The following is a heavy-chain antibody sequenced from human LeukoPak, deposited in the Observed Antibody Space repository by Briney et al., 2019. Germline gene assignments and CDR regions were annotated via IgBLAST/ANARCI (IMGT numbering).Heavy chain of an antibody. CDR1: GYTFTGYY. CDR3: ARERASSIDY. Sequence: RRASVKVSCKASGYTFTGYYMHWVRRAPGQGLEWMGWINPNSGGTNYAQKFQGRVTMTRDTSISTAYMELSRLRSDDTAVYYCARERASSIDYWGQGTLVTVSS. J-gene: IGHJ4*02. V-gene: IGHV1-2*02. CDR2: INPNSGGT. D-gene: IGHD2-15*01.